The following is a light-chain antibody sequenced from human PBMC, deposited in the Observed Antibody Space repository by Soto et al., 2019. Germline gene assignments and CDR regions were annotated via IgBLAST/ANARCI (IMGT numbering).Light chain of an antibody. CDR1: SSDVGGYNY. CDR2: DVN. J-gene: IGLJ2*01. Sequence: QSALTQPASVSGSPGQSITISCTGTSSDVGGYNYVSWYQQHPGKAPKLMLYDVNIRPSGVSNRFSGSTSGNTASLTISGLQAEDEADYYCTSWTTSTTMIFGGGTKVTDL. V-gene: IGLV2-14*01. CDR3: TSWTTSTTMI.